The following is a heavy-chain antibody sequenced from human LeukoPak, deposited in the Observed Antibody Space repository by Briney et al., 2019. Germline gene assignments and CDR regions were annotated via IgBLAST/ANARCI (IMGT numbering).Heavy chain of an antibody. CDR1: GYSISSGYY. V-gene: IGHV4-38-2*02. CDR3: ARVRGYCSSTICYGYYFDY. Sequence: SETLSLTCTVSGYSISSGYYWGWIRQPPAKGLEWIGTVYHSGSTYYNPSLKSRVTISVDTSKNQFSLKLTSVTAADTAVYYCARVRGYCSSTICYGYYFDYWGQGTLVTVSS. CDR2: VYHSGST. D-gene: IGHD2-2*01. J-gene: IGHJ4*02.